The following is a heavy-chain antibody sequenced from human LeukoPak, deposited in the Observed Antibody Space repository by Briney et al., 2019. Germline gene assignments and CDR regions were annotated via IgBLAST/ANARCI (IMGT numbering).Heavy chain of an antibody. D-gene: IGHD2-2*02. CDR1: GFTFSSYA. J-gene: IGHJ2*01. Sequence: GGSLRLSCAASGFTFSSYAMTWVRQATGKGLEWVSAIGTAGDTYYPGSVKGRFTISRENAKNSLYLQMNSLRAGDTAVYYCARLIRQGYCSSTSCYNARYFDLWGRGTLVTVSS. V-gene: IGHV3-13*01. CDR2: IGTAGDT. CDR3: ARLIRQGYCSSTSCYNARYFDL.